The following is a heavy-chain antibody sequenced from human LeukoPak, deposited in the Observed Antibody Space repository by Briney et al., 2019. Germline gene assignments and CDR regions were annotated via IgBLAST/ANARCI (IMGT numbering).Heavy chain of an antibody. CDR1: GFAFSSYN. V-gene: IGHV3-30-3*01. Sequence: PGGSLRLSCAASGFAFSSYNMNWVRQAPGKGLEWVAVISYDGSNKYYADSVKGRFTISRDNSKNTLYLQMNSLRAEDTAVYYCARDQWLEYYYYYGMDVWGQGTTVTVSS. J-gene: IGHJ6*02. D-gene: IGHD6-19*01. CDR2: ISYDGSNK. CDR3: ARDQWLEYYYYYGMDV.